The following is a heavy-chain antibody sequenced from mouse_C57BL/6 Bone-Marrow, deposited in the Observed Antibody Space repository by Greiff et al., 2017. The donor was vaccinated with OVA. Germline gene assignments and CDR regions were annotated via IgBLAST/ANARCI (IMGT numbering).Heavy chain of an antibody. CDR2: IDPSDSET. J-gene: IGHJ4*01. D-gene: IGHD1-1*01. CDR3: ARTTTVVATDYYAMDY. V-gene: IGHV1-52*01. Sequence: QVQLQQSGAELVRPGSSVKLSCKASGYTFTSYWMHWVKQRPIQGLEWIGNIDPSDSETHYNQKFKDKATLTVDKSSSTAYMQLSSLTSEDSAVYYCARTTTVVATDYYAMDYWGQGTSLPSPQ. CDR1: GYTFTSYW.